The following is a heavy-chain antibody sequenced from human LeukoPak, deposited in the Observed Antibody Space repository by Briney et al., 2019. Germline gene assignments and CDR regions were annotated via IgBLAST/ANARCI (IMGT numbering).Heavy chain of an antibody. Sequence: GGSLRLSCAASGFTFSSYSMNWVRQAPGKGLERVSYISSSSSTIYYADSVKGRFTISRDNAKNSLYLQMNSLRAEDTAVYYCARGATVVTPDFDYWGQGTLVTVSS. CDR2: ISSSSSTI. D-gene: IGHD4-23*01. CDR1: GFTFSSYS. CDR3: ARGATVVTPDFDY. J-gene: IGHJ4*02. V-gene: IGHV3-48*01.